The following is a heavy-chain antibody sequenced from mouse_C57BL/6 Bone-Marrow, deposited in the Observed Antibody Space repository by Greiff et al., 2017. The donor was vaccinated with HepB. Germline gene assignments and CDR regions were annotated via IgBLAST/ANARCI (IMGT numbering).Heavy chain of an antibody. CDR3: ARKRRYFDV. CDR1: GYAFSSSW. V-gene: IGHV1-82*01. J-gene: IGHJ1*03. CDR2: IYPGDGDT. Sequence: QVQLQQSGPELVKPGASVKISCKASGYAFSSSWMNWVKQRPGKGLEWIGRIYPGDGDTNYNGKFKGKATLTAHKSSSTAYMQLSSLTSEDSAVYFCARKRRYFDVWGTGTTVTVSS.